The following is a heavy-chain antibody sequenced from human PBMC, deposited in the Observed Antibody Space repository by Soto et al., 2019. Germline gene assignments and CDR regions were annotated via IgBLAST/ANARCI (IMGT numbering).Heavy chain of an antibody. J-gene: IGHJ3*01. CDR2: IHSDGSST. CDR3: ARGDRGAFDL. Sequence: EVQLVESGGGLVRPGGSLRLSCAASGFTFSYYWMHWVRQAPGKGLVWVSRIHSDGSSTIYADFVKGRFIISRDNAENTVDLQMNSVRVEETAVYYCARGDRGAFDLWGQGTVVTVSS. CDR1: GFTFSYYW. V-gene: IGHV3-74*01. D-gene: IGHD1-26*01.